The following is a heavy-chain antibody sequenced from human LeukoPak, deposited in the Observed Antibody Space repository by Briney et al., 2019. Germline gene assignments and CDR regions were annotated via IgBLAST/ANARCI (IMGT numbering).Heavy chain of an antibody. CDR3: ARDPTVSEYCFDY. CDR1: GFTFSSYG. Sequence: GGSLRLSCAASGFTFSSYGMHWVRQAPGKGLEWVALISYDGSNKYYADSVKGRFTISRDNSRNTLYLQMNSLRAEDTAVYYWARDPTVSEYCFDYWGQGTLVTVSS. CDR2: ISYDGSNK. J-gene: IGHJ4*02. D-gene: IGHD4-17*01. V-gene: IGHV3-30*03.